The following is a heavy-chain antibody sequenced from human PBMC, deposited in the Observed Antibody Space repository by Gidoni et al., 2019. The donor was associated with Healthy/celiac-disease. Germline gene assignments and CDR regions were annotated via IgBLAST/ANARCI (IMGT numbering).Heavy chain of an antibody. D-gene: IGHD2-2*01. CDR2: MYPGDSDT. V-gene: IGHV5-51*03. Sequence: EVQLVQSGAEVKKPGESLKISCKGSGYNFPIYWIGWVRQMPGKCLEWMGIMYPGDSDTKYSPSFEGQVTISADKSISTAYLQWRSLKASDTAMYYCARVPMGAMADYGVDVWGQGTTVTVS. CDR1: GYNFPIYW. J-gene: IGHJ6*02. CDR3: ARVPMGAMADYGVDV.